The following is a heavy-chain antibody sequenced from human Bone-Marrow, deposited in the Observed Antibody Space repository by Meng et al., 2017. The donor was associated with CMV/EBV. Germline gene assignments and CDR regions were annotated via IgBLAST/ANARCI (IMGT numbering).Heavy chain of an antibody. J-gene: IGHJ2*01. Sequence: GGFLRLSCAASGFTFSDYYMSWIRQAPGKGLEWVSYISSSVSTIFYADSVKGRFIISRDNAKNSLYLQMDSLRAKDTAVYYCAGATAMFKGYIDLWGRGTMVTVSS. CDR2: ISSSVSTI. CDR3: AGATAMFKGYIDL. V-gene: IGHV3-11*04. CDR1: GFTFSDYY. D-gene: IGHD5-18*01.